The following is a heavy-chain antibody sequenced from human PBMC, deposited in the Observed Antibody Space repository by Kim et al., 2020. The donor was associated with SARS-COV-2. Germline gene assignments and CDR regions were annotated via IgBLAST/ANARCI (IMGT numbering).Heavy chain of an antibody. D-gene: IGHD2-15*01. V-gene: IGHV3-23*01. J-gene: IGHJ5*02. Sequence: KGRLTSSRDNSKNTLYLQMNSLRAEDTAVYYCAKLGYCSGGSCYSNWFDPWGQGTLVTVSS. CDR3: AKLGYCSGGSCYSNWFDP.